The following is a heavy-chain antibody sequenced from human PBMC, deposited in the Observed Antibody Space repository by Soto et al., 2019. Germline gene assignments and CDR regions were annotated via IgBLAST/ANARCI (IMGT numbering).Heavy chain of an antibody. D-gene: IGHD6-19*01. J-gene: IGHJ6*02. CDR1: GGSISSYY. CDR2: IYYSGST. V-gene: IGHV4-59*01. Sequence: SETLSLTCTVSGGSISSYYWSWIRQPPGKGLEWIGYIYYSGSTNYNPSLKSRVTISVDTSKNQFSLKLSSVTAADTAVYYCAREGGIAVAGANYYYYYGMDVWGQGTTVTVSS. CDR3: AREGGIAVAGANYYYYYGMDV.